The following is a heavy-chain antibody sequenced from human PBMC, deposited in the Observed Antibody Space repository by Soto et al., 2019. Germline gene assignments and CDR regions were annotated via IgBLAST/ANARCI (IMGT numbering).Heavy chain of an antibody. J-gene: IGHJ5*02. CDR3: ARVPDR. Sequence: PSETLSLTCTVSGGSVSSANYYWGWIRQPPGKGLEWIGSIYYSGNTNYNPSLNSRVTISVDTSKNQFSLKLSSVTAADTAVYYCARVPDRWGQGTLVTVSS. D-gene: IGHD2-2*01. CDR1: GGSVSSANYY. CDR2: IYYSGNT. V-gene: IGHV4-61*01.